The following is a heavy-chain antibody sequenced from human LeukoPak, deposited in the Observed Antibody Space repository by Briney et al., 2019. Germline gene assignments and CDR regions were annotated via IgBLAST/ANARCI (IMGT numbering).Heavy chain of an antibody. Sequence: ASVKVSCKASGYTFTGYYMHWVRQAPGQGLEWMGWINPNSGGTNYAQKFRGRVTMTRDTSISTAYMELTRLRSDDTAVYYCARGSMENPNWFDPWGQEPWSPSPQ. V-gene: IGHV1-2*02. J-gene: IGHJ5*02. CDR2: INPNSGGT. CDR1: GYTFTGYY. CDR3: ARGSMENPNWFDP. D-gene: IGHD1-1*01.